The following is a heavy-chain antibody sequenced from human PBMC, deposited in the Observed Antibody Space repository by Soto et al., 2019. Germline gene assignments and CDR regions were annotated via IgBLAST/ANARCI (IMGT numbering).Heavy chain of an antibody. J-gene: IGHJ5*02. CDR2: ISGSGGST. Sequence: HPGGSLRLSCAASGFTFSSYAMSWVRQAPGKGLEWVSAISGSGGSTYYADSVTGRFTISRDNSKNTLYLKMNSLRAEDTAVYYCAKPAVTLPFLWFGESPGRGGANWFDPWGQGTLVTVSS. D-gene: IGHD3-10*01. CDR3: AKPAVTLPFLWFGESPGRGGANWFDP. V-gene: IGHV3-23*01. CDR1: GFTFSSYA.